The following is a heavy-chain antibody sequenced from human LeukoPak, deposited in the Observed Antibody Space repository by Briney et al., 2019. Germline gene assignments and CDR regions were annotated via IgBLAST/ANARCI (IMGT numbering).Heavy chain of an antibody. D-gene: IGHD5-18*01. J-gene: IGHJ4*02. CDR1: GYSISSGYY. V-gene: IGHV4-38-2*02. CDR3: ARSGYSYGNPFYFDY. CDR2: IYHSGST. Sequence: SETLSLTCTVSGYSISSGYYWGWIRQPPGKGLEWIGCIYHSGSTYYNPSLKSRVTISVDTSKNRFSLKLRSVTAADTAVYYCARSGYSYGNPFYFDYWGQGTLVTVSS.